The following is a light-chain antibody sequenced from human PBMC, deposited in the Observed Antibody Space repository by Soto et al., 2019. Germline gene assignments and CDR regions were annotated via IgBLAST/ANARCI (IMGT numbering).Light chain of an antibody. J-gene: IGKJ3*01. V-gene: IGKV3-20*01. CDR2: DAS. CDR1: QSFSSSY. Sequence: EIVLTQSPGTLSLSPGERVTLSCRASQSFSSSYLAWYQQKPGQAPRLLIYDASSRATGIPDRFSGSGSGTDFTLTITRLEPEDFAVYYCQQYGSSPFTFGPGTKVDIK. CDR3: QQYGSSPFT.